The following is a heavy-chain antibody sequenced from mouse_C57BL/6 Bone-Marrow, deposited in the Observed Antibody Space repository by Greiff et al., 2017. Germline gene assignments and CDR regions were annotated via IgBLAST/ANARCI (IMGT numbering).Heavy chain of an antibody. D-gene: IGHD4-1*01. V-gene: IGHV1-61*01. Sequence: QVQLQQPGAELVRPGSSVKLSCKASGYTFTSYWMDWVKQRPGQGLEWIGNIYPSDSETHYNQKFKDKATLTVDKSSSTAYMQLSSLTSEDSAVYYGARSLGRGYAMDYWGQGTSVTVSS. CDR1: GYTFTSYW. CDR2: IYPSDSET. J-gene: IGHJ4*01. CDR3: ARSLGRGYAMDY.